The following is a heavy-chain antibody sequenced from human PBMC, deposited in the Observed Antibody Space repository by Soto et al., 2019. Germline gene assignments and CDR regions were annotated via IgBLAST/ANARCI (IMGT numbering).Heavy chain of an antibody. Sequence: ASVKVSCKASGYTFTSYGISWVRQAPGQGLEWMGWISAYNGNTNYAQKLQGRDTMTTDTSTSTAYMELRSLRSDDTAVYYCARDGTQDYYDSSGYSDYWGQGTLVTVSS. CDR2: ISAYNGNT. CDR3: ARDGTQDYYDSSGYSDY. CDR1: GYTFTSYG. V-gene: IGHV1-18*04. J-gene: IGHJ4*02. D-gene: IGHD3-22*01.